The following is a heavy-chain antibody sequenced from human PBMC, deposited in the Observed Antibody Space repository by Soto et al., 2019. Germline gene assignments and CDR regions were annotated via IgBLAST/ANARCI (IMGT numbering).Heavy chain of an antibody. CDR1: GGSISSGGYS. J-gene: IGHJ4*02. CDR2: IYHSGST. D-gene: IGHD3-9*01. CDR3: VRFWPPHYSDALTDYTEAFDY. V-gene: IGHV4-30-2*01. Sequence: SETLSLTCAVSGGSISSGGYSWSWIRQPPGKGLEWIGYIYHSGSTYYNPSLKSRVIISVDTSKSQFSLKLSSVTAADTAVYYCVRFWPPHYSDALTDYTEAFDYWGQGTLVTVSS.